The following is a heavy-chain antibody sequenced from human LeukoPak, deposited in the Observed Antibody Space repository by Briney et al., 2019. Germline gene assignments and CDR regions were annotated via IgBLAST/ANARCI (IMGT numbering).Heavy chain of an antibody. V-gene: IGHV1-69*06. Sequence: GASVKVSCKASGGTFSSYAISWVRQAPGQGLEWMGGIIPIFGTANYAQKFQGRVTITADKSTSTAYMELSSLRSEDTAVYYCARDDILTGYYSFDYWGQGTLGTVSS. CDR3: ARDDILTGYYSFDY. CDR2: IIPIFGTA. D-gene: IGHD3-9*01. J-gene: IGHJ4*02. CDR1: GGTFSSYA.